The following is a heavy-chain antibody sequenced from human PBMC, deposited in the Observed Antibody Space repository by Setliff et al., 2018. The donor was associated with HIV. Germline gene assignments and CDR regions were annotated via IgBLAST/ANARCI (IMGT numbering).Heavy chain of an antibody. CDR3: ARDSGVATIRKSALDY. CDR2: ISGSGDTT. J-gene: IGHJ4*02. Sequence: PGGSLRLSCAASGFTFSNYAMTWVRQAPGKGLEWVSGISGSGDTTNYADSVKGRFTISRDNSKNTLYLQMNSLRAEDTAVYYCARDSGVATIRKSALDYWGQGTLVTVSS. V-gene: IGHV3-23*01. CDR1: GFTFSNYA. D-gene: IGHD5-12*01.